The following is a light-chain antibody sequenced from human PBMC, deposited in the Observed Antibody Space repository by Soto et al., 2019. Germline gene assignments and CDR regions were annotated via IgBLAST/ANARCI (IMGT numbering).Light chain of an antibody. CDR3: QQYHNWGAVA. CDR2: GAS. J-gene: IGKJ4*02. CDR1: QNINFN. Sequence: ETLMTQSPATLSASPGEIVTLSCRASQNINFNLAWYQQKPGQAPRVLIYGASSRASGVPDRFSGSESGTDFTLTISRLEHDDFAFYYCQQYHNWGAVACGGGTRVEIK. V-gene: IGKV3D-15*01.